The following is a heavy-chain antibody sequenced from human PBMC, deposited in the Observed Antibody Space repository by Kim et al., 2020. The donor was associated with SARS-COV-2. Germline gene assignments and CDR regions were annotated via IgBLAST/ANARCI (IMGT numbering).Heavy chain of an antibody. Sequence: ASVKVFCKASGYTFTNYAVHWVRQAPGQRLEWMGWINAGIGNTKYSQNFQGRVTITRDTSASTAYMELSSLKSEDTAVYYCARDYSGPYYYGMDVWGQGT. J-gene: IGHJ6*02. V-gene: IGHV1-3*01. D-gene: IGHD3-10*01. CDR2: INAGIGNT. CDR3: ARDYSGPYYYGMDV. CDR1: GYTFTNYA.